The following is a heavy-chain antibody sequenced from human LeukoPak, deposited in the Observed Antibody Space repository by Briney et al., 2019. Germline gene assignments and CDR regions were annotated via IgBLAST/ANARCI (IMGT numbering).Heavy chain of an antibody. D-gene: IGHD1-26*01. Sequence: ASVKVSCKASGYTFTSYYMHWVRQAPGQGLEWMGIINPSGGSTSYAQKFQGRVTITADESTSTAYMELSSLRSEDTAVYYCASSSESYYSYWGQGTLVTVSS. CDR1: GYTFTSYY. V-gene: IGHV1-46*01. J-gene: IGHJ4*02. CDR2: INPSGGST. CDR3: ASSSESYYSY.